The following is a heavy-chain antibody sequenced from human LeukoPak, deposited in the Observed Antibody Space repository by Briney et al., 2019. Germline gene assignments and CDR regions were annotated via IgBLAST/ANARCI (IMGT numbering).Heavy chain of an antibody. Sequence: PGGSLRLSCAASGFTFSSYWMSWVRQAPGKGLEWVANIKQDGSEKYYVDSVKGRFTISRDNAKNSLYLQMNSLRAEDTAVYYCARDVAAAGTEWFDPWGQGTLVTVSS. V-gene: IGHV3-7*01. CDR1: GFTFSSYW. CDR3: ARDVAAAGTEWFDP. J-gene: IGHJ5*02. D-gene: IGHD6-13*01. CDR2: IKQDGSEK.